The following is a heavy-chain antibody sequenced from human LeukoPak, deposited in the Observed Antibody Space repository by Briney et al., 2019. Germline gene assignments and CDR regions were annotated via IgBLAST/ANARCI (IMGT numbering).Heavy chain of an antibody. D-gene: IGHD4-23*01. J-gene: IGHJ4*02. CDR2: IWYDGSNK. CDR1: GFTFCTYG. Sequence: RLSCAASGFTFCTYGMHWVRQAPGKGLEWVAVIWYDGSNKYYADSVKGRFTISRDNSKNTLYLQMNSLRAEDTAVYYCAKANGGNNARFDYWGQGTLVTVSS. CDR3: AKANGGNNARFDY. V-gene: IGHV3-33*06.